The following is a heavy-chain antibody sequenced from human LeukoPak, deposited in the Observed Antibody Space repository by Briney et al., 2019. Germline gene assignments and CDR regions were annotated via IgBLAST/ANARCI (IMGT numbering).Heavy chain of an antibody. CDR1: GFSFSSYG. CDR3: ARDRGSSWYGPSDY. D-gene: IGHD6-13*01. Sequence: PGGSLRLSCAASGFSFSSYGMHWVRQAPGKGLEWVAVICSDGSKKYCADSVKGRFTISRDNSKNTLYLQMNSLRAEDTAVYYCARDRGSSWYGPSDYWGQGTVVTVSS. CDR2: ICSDGSKK. J-gene: IGHJ4*02. V-gene: IGHV3-33*01.